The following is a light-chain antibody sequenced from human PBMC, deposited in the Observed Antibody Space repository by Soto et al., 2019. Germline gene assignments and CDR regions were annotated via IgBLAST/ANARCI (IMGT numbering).Light chain of an antibody. CDR3: QQYKSLPWT. CDR1: QSISTY. Sequence: DIQMTQSPSTLSASVGDRVTISCRASQSISTYLAWYKQEPGKAPKLLLFEASALKSGVPSRFSGSGSATEFTLTITSLQPDDFATYYCQQYKSLPWTFGQGSKVEVK. J-gene: IGKJ1*01. CDR2: EAS. V-gene: IGKV1-5*03.